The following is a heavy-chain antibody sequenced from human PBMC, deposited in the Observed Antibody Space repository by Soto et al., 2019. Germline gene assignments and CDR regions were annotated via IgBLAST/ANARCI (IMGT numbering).Heavy chain of an antibody. CDR2: ISSVGSTI. V-gene: IGHV3-48*03. D-gene: IGHD7-27*01. J-gene: IGHJ3*02. Sequence: EVQLVESGGGLVQPRGSLRLSCAASGFTFSNYEMSWVRQAPGKGLEWVSYISSVGSTIYYADSVKGRFSISRDNSKNTLYLQMNSLRAEDTAVYYCAKDQGLGIPGGYDAFDSWGQGTMITVSS. CDR3: AKDQGLGIPGGYDAFDS. CDR1: GFTFSNYE.